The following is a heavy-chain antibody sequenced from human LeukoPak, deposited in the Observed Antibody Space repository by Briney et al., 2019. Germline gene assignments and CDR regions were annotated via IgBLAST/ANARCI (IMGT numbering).Heavy chain of an antibody. CDR1: GGSFSGYY. Sequence: SSETLSLTCAVYGGSFSGYYWGWIRQPPGKGLEWIGSIYYSGSTYYNPSLKSRVTISVDTSKNQFSLKLSSVTAADTAVYYCARTRYYYNSRSYGAPYYFDYWGQGTLVTVSS. V-gene: IGHV4-39*01. CDR2: IYYSGST. CDR3: ARTRYYYNSRSYGAPYYFDY. J-gene: IGHJ4*02. D-gene: IGHD3-10*01.